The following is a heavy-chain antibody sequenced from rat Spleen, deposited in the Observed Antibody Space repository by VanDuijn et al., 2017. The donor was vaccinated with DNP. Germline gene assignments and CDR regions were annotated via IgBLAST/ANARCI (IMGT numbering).Heavy chain of an antibody. V-gene: IGHV2S12*01. J-gene: IGHJ2*01. CDR1: GFSLTSNG. CDR3: TRGGSFFDY. D-gene: IGHD5-1*01. CDR2: ISSGGST. Sequence: QVQLKESGPGLVQPSQTLSLTCTVSGFSLTSNGVSWVRQPPGKGLEWIAAISSGGSTYYNSALKSRLSISRDTSKSQVFLKMNSLQTEDTAIYFCTRGGSFFDYWGQGVMVTVSS.